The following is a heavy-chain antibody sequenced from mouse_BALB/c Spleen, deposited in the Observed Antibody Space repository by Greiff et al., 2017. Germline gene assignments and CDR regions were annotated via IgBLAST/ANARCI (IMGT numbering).Heavy chain of an antibody. CDR2: IDPANGNT. J-gene: IGHJ1*01. D-gene: IGHD1-2*01. V-gene: IGHV14-3*02. CDR3: APITTATFYWYFDV. Sequence: VQLQQSGAELVKPGASVKLSCTASGFNIKDTYMHWVKQRPEQGLEWIGRIDPANGNTKYDPKFQGKATITADTSYNTAYLQLSSLTSEDTAVYYCAPITTATFYWYFDVWGAGTTVTVSS. CDR1: GFNIKDTY.